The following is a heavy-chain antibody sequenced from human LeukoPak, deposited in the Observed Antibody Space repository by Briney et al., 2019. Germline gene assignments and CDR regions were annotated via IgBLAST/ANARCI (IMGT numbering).Heavy chain of an antibody. CDR1: GFTFSSYE. V-gene: IGHV3-48*03. J-gene: IGHJ4*02. Sequence: GGSLRLSCAASGFTFSSYEMNWVRQAPGKGLEGVSYISSSDGTIYYADSVKGRFTISRDNAKNSLYLQMNSLRAGDTAVYYCARTIEMATISYFDYWGQGTLVTVSS. CDR2: ISSSDGTI. D-gene: IGHD5-24*01. CDR3: ARTIEMATISYFDY.